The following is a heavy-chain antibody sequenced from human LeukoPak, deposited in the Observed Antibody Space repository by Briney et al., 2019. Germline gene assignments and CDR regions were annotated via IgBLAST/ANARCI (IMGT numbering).Heavy chain of an antibody. V-gene: IGHV3-7*02. CDR3: ARGWTPNHHTAMAY. Sequence: GGSLRLSCAASGFTFSTSYMAWVRQAPGKGLEWVANIRPDGSAVYYVESVRGRFTLSRDNPKNSLYLQMNSLRAEDTAVYYCARGWTPNHHTAMAYWGQGILVTVFS. CDR1: GFTFSTSY. D-gene: IGHD5-18*01. J-gene: IGHJ4*02. CDR2: IRPDGSAV.